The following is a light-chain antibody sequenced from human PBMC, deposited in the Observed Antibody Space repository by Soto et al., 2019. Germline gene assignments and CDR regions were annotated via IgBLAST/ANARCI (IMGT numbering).Light chain of an antibody. V-gene: IGKV3-11*01. CDR1: QTVDTY. Sequence: LTQSPAIVSLSPGERATLSCTASQTVDTYIAWYQQRPGQPPRLLIHDTSHRASDVPARFRGSGSGTDFPLTITSLEPEDFAVYFCQQRRNGVSFGPGTRV. J-gene: IGKJ3*01. CDR2: DTS. CDR3: QQRRNGVS.